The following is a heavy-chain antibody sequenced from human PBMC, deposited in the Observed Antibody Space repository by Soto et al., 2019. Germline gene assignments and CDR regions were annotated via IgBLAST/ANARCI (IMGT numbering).Heavy chain of an antibody. J-gene: IGHJ4*02. D-gene: IGHD6-13*01. CDR2: ISGSGGAT. CDR1: GFIPSSYA. Sequence: GGSLRLSCVVSGFIPSSYAMSWVRQAPGKGLEWVSGISGSGGATSYADSVKGRFTISRDNSKNTLYLQMNSLSAEDTAIYYCAKDAIMVSSSFNYFDFWGQGALVTVSA. V-gene: IGHV3-23*01. CDR3: AKDAIMVSSSFNYFDF.